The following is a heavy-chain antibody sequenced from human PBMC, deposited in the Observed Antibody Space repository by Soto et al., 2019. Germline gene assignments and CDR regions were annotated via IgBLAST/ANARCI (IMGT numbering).Heavy chain of an antibody. D-gene: IGHD6-13*01. CDR3: AKDRFVGNTWYPQDY. J-gene: IGHJ4*02. Sequence: GGSLRLSCAASGFTFSIYAMSWVRRVPGKGLEWVAGISGSGTKTYYADSVKDRFTISRDKSSNTVFLQLNSLRADDTAVYYCAKDRFVGNTWYPQDYWGQGTLVTVSS. CDR1: GFTFSIYA. V-gene: IGHV3-23*01. CDR2: ISGSGTKT.